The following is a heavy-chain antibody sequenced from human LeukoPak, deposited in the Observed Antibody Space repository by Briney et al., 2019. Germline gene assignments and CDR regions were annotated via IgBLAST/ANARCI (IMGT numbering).Heavy chain of an antibody. Sequence: ASVKVSCKASGYTFTSYYMHWVRQAPGQGLEWMGIINPSGGSTSYAQKFQGRVTITADKSTSTAYMELSSLRSEDTAVYYCARDQYYDFWSGYSFDYWGQGTLVTVSS. CDR1: GYTFTSYY. J-gene: IGHJ4*02. CDR3: ARDQYYDFWSGYSFDY. CDR2: INPSGGST. D-gene: IGHD3-3*01. V-gene: IGHV1-46*01.